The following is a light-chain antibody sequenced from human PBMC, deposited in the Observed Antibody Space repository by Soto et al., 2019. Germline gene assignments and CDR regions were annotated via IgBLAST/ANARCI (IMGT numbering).Light chain of an antibody. CDR3: YSAADNNQGV. J-gene: IGLJ1*01. Sequence: SYELTQPSSVSVSPGQTARITCSGDVLAKKYARWFQQKPGQAPVVVIYKDSERPSGIPERFSGSSSGTTVTLTISGAQVEDEADYYCYSAADNNQGVFGTGTKLTVL. CDR2: KDS. CDR1: VLAKKY. V-gene: IGLV3-27*01.